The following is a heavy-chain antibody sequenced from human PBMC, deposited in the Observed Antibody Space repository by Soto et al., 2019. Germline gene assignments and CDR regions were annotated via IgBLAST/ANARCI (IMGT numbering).Heavy chain of an antibody. CDR1: GFIFNEYG. Sequence: QVQLVESGGGVVQPGRSLRLSCAASGFIFNEYGMHWVRQAPGKGLEWAAVIWYDGSNKYYADSVKGRFTFSRDNSKNTMSQQMNSLRVEDTAVYYCARWGCSGSNCNLNQRSFDLWGQGTLVTVSS. CDR3: ARWGCSGSNCNLNQRSFDL. V-gene: IGHV3-33*03. D-gene: IGHD2-15*01. CDR2: IWYDGSNK. J-gene: IGHJ4*02.